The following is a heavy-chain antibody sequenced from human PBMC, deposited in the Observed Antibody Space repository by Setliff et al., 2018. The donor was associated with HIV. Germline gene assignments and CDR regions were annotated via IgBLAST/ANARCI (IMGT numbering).Heavy chain of an antibody. D-gene: IGHD3-22*01. J-gene: IGHJ4*02. Sequence: SETLSLTCTVSGGSISGSSYYWGWIRQSPEKGLEWIGSIFHAGSTNYNPSLKSRVSISVDTSKKQFSLKLSSVSAADTAVYYCARAADYHDSSGYWAPPRYFDYWGQGTLVTVSS. CDR2: IFHAGST. V-gene: IGHV4-39*07. CDR3: ARAADYHDSSGYWAPPRYFDY. CDR1: GGSISGSSYY.